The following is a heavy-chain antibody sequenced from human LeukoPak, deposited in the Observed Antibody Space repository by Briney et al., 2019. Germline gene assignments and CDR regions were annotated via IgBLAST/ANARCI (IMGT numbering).Heavy chain of an antibody. D-gene: IGHD3-10*01. CDR1: GGTFSSYA. Sequence: SVKVSCKASGGTFSSYAISWVRQAPGQGLEWMGGIIPSFGTADYAQKFQGRVTITADESTSTAYMELSSLRFEDTAVYYCAGGPVTMVRAVILPPYYYYYMDVWGKGTTVTVSS. V-gene: IGHV1-69*01. J-gene: IGHJ6*03. CDR2: IIPSFGTA. CDR3: AGGPVTMVRAVILPPYYYYYMDV.